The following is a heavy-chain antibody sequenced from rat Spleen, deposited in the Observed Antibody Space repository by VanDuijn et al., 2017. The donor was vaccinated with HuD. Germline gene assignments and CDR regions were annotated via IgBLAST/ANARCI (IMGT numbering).Heavy chain of an antibody. CDR1: AYSIISSYR. J-gene: IGHJ2*01. V-gene: IGHV3-3*01. CDR3: AREREYYYRGLDY. Sequence: VQLQESGPGLVKPSQSLSLTCSVTAYSIISSYRWNWIRKFPGNKLEWMGHINSAGTTTHNPSLKSRISITRDTSKNQFFLQVDSVSTEDTATYYWAREREYYYRGLDYWGQGVMVTVSS. CDR2: INSAGTT. D-gene: IGHD1-2*01.